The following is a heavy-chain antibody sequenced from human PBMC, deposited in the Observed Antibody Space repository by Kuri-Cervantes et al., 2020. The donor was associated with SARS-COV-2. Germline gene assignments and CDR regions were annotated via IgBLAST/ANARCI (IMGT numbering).Heavy chain of an antibody. CDR3: ARSIGPSGGFDY. D-gene: IGHD1-26*01. J-gene: IGHJ4*02. Sequence: SGPTLVRPTQTLTLTCTVSGFSLSTSGVYVNWIRQPPGKALEWLARIGWDVETSRSTSLKTRLTISKDTSKNQVVLTMTNLDPVDTGTYYCARSIGPSGGFDYWGQGTLVTVSS. CDR1: GFSLSTSGVY. CDR2: IGWDVET. V-gene: IGHV2-70*11.